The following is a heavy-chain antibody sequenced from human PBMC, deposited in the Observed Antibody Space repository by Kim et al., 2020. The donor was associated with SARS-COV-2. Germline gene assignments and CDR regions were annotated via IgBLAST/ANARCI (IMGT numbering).Heavy chain of an antibody. CDR3: ARAGYCGGDCYWEDPSNRFDP. Sequence: GGSLRLSCAASGFTFSSYSMNWVRQAPGKGLEWVSSISSSSSYIYYADSVKGRFTISRDNAKNSLYLQMNSLRAEDTAVYYCARAGYCGGDCYWEDPSNRFDPWGQGTLVTVSS. V-gene: IGHV3-21*01. CDR2: ISSSSSYI. CDR1: GFTFSSYS. D-gene: IGHD2-21*02. J-gene: IGHJ5*02.